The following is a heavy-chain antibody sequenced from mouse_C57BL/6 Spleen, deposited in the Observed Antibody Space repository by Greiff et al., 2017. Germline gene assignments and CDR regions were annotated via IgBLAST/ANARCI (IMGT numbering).Heavy chain of an antibody. D-gene: IGHD2-1*01. J-gene: IGHJ3*01. CDR3: ARVRTCGNLFAY. Sequence: QVQLQQPGAELVRPGSSVKLSCKASGYTFTSYWMHWVKQRPIQGLEWIGNIDPSDSETHYNQKFKDKATLTVDKTSSPAYMQLSSLTSEDSAVYYCARVRTCGNLFAYWGQGTLVTVSA. CDR1: GYTFTSYW. CDR2: IDPSDSET. V-gene: IGHV1-52*01.